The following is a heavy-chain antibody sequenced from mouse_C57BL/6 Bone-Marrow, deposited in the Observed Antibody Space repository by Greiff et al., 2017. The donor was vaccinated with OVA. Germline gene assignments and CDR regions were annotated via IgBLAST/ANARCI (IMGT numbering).Heavy chain of an antibody. CDR3: ARRGGAQVFAY. V-gene: IGHV1-64*01. D-gene: IGHD3-2*02. CDR2: IHPNSGST. Sequence: QVQLQQPGAELVKPGASVKLSCKASGYTFTSYWMHWVKQRPGQGLEWIGMIHPNSGSTNYNEKFKSKATLTVDKSSSTAYMQLSSLTSEDSAVYYCARRGGAQVFAYWGQGTLVTVSA. CDR1: GYTFTSYW. J-gene: IGHJ3*01.